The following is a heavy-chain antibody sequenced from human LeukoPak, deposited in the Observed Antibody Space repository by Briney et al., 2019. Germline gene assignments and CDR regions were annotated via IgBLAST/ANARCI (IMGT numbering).Heavy chain of an antibody. CDR3: VRGAQLPGIDY. D-gene: IGHD1-1*01. J-gene: IGHJ4*02. CDR2: INTDGRMK. CDR1: GFTFSSYA. Sequence: PGGALSLSCAASGFTFSSYAMHWVRQVRGKEVVWVSGINTDGRMKNNADSVKGGLTIYRGNAENILYLQMNSLRAEDTAVYYCVRGAQLPGIDYWGQGTLVTVSS. V-gene: IGHV3-74*01.